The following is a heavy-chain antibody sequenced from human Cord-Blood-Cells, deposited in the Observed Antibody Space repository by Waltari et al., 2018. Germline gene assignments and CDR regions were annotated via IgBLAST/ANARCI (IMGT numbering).Heavy chain of an antibody. Sequence: QLQLQESGPGLVKPSETLSLTCTVSGGSISSSSYYWGWIRQPPGKGLEWIGSIYYSGSTYSNPSLKSRVTISVDTSKNQFSLKLSSVTAADTAVYYCARQGYCSSTSCYDAFDIWGQGTMVTVSS. CDR3: ARQGYCSSTSCYDAFDI. CDR1: GGSISSSSYY. CDR2: IYYSGST. D-gene: IGHD2-2*01. J-gene: IGHJ3*02. V-gene: IGHV4-39*01.